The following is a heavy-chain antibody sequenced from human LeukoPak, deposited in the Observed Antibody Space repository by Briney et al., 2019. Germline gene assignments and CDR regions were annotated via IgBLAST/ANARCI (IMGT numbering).Heavy chain of an antibody. Sequence: SVKVSCKASGYTFTSYGISWVRQAPGQGLEWMGGIIPIFGTANYAQKFQGRVTITADESTSTAYMELSSLRSEDTAVYYCARGGDYGDYRFDYWGQGTLVTVSS. J-gene: IGHJ4*02. D-gene: IGHD4-17*01. CDR3: ARGGDYGDYRFDY. CDR1: GYTFTSYG. CDR2: IIPIFGTA. V-gene: IGHV1-69*13.